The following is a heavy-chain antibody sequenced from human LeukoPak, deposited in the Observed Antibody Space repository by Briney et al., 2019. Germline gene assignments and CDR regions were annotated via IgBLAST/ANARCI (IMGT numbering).Heavy chain of an antibody. CDR3: AAADYYDSSGYYPYAFHI. V-gene: IGHV1-58*02. D-gene: IGHD3-22*01. CDR1: GFTFTRSA. CDR2: IVVGSGNT. J-gene: IGHJ3*02. Sequence: ASVKVSCKASGFTFTRSAMQWVRQARGQRLEWIGWIVVGSGNTNYAQTFQERVTITRDRSTSTAYMELSSLRSEDTAVYYCAAADYYDSSGYYPYAFHIWGQGTMVTVSS.